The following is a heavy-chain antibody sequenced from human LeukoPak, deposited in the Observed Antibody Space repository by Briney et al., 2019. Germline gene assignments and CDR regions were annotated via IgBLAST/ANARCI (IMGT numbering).Heavy chain of an antibody. CDR3: AREGGYYGSGSPNYYMDV. CDR1: GGSISSSSYY. CDR2: IYYSGST. D-gene: IGHD3-10*01. J-gene: IGHJ6*03. Sequence: SETLSLTCTVSGGSISSSSYYWGWIRQPPGKGLEWIGSIYYSGSTYYNPSLKSRVTISVDTSKNQFSLKLSSVTAADTAVYYCAREGGYYGSGSPNYYMDVWGKGTTVTVSS. V-gene: IGHV4-39*07.